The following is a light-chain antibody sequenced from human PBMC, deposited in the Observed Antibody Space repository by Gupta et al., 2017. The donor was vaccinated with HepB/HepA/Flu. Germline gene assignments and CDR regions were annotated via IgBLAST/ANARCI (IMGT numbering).Light chain of an antibody. J-gene: IGLJ3*02. V-gene: IGLV1-44*01. CDR3: AAWHDRVDAPV. Sequence: QAVLTQPPSASGTPGQRVTISCSGSTSNIGVNPVNWYQHLPGSAPKLLIYYNDRRPSGVPDRFYAAKSGTSASLAISGLQSGDEAVYYCAAWHDRVDAPVFGGGTKLTVL. CDR1: TSNIGVNP. CDR2: YND.